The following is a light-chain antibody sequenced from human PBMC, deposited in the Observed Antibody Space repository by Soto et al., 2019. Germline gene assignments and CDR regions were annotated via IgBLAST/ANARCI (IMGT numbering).Light chain of an antibody. Sequence: EIVLTQSPGTLSLSPGERATLSCRASQSVGSTYLAWYQHKLGQAPRLLIYGASSKASGIPDRFSGSGSGTDLVRTITQVEHKDFVVYYCQQYGSSPRSFGQGTKV. V-gene: IGKV3-20*01. CDR1: QSVGSTY. CDR3: QQYGSSPRS. J-gene: IGKJ1*01. CDR2: GAS.